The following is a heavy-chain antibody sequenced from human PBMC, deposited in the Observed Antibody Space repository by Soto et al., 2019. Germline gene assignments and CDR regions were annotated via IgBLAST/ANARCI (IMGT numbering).Heavy chain of an antibody. D-gene: IGHD6-19*01. CDR3: AKAYSSGWYSSSPLDY. V-gene: IGHV3-30*18. CDR2: ISYDGGNK. Sequence: GGSLRLSCAASGFTFSSYGMHWVRQAPGKGLEWVAVISYDGGNKYYADSVKGRFTISRDNSKNTLYLQMNSLRAEDTAVYYCAKAYSSGWYSSSPLDYWGQGTLVTVSS. J-gene: IGHJ4*02. CDR1: GFTFSSYG.